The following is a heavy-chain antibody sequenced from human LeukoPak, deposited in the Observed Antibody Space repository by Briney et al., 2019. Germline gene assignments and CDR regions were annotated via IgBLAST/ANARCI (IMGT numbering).Heavy chain of an antibody. J-gene: IGHJ5*02. CDR3: AKGYYDILTDYFHNWFNP. V-gene: IGHV3-23*01. CDR1: GFTFSSYA. Sequence: PGGSLRLSCAASGFTFSSYAMSWVRQAPGKGLEWVSGISGSDGTTYYADSVKGRFTISRDNSKNTLYLQMNSLRADDTAVYYCAKGYYDILTDYFHNWFNPWGQGTLVIVSS. CDR2: ISGSDGTT. D-gene: IGHD3-9*01.